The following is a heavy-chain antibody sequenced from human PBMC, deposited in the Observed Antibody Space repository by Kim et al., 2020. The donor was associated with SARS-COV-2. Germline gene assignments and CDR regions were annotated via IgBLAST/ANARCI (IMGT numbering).Heavy chain of an antibody. D-gene: IGHD1-26*01. CDR1: GFTFSSYS. J-gene: IGHJ6*02. CDR2: ISSSSSYI. Sequence: GGSLRLSCAASGFTFSSYSMNWVRQAPGKGLEWVSSISSSSSYIYYADSVKGRFTISRDNAKNSLYLQMNSLRAEDTAVYYCARAGSGSYFFATYYYYYGMDVWGQGTTVTVSS. V-gene: IGHV3-21*01. CDR3: ARAGSGSYFFATYYYYYGMDV.